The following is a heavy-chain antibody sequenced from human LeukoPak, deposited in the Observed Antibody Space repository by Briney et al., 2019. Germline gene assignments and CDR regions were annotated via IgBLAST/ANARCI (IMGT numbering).Heavy chain of an antibody. CDR3: ARVRSHHSFWSGFF. CDR1: GGSISSYY. V-gene: IGHV4-4*07. J-gene: IGHJ3*01. Sequence: PSETLSLXCTVSGGSISSYYWSWIRQPAGKGLEWIGRIYTSGSTNYNPSLKSRVTISVDTSKNQFSLKLSSVTAADTAVYYCARVRSHHSFWSGFFWGQGTMVTVSS. D-gene: IGHD3-3*01. CDR2: IYTSGST.